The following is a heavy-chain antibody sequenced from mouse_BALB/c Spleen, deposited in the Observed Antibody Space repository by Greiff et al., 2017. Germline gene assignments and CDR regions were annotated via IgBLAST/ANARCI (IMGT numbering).Heavy chain of an antibody. CDR3: TRECYDGSYYYAMDY. CDR2: ISSGGSYT. J-gene: IGHJ4*01. D-gene: IGHD2-3*01. V-gene: IGHV5-6-4*01. CDR1: GFTFSSYT. Sequence: DVKLVESGGGLVKPGGSLKLSCAASGFTFSSYTMSWVRQPPEKRLEWVATISSGGSYTYYPDSVKGRFTISRDNAKNTLYLQMSSLKSEDTAMYYCTRECYDGSYYYAMDYWGQGTSVTVSS.